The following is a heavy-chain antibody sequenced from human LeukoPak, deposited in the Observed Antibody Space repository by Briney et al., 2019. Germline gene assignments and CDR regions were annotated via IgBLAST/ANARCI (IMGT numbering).Heavy chain of an antibody. D-gene: IGHD3-10*01. CDR1: GFTFSSYS. J-gene: IGHJ5*02. Sequence: GGSLRLSCAASGFTFSSYSMNWVRQAPGKGLEWVAVIPYDGSTESYADSVKGRFTISRDNSKNMLFLQMNSLRPEDTAVYYCGGSGSWGQGTLVTVSS. CDR2: IPYDGSTE. CDR3: GGSGS. V-gene: IGHV3-30*03.